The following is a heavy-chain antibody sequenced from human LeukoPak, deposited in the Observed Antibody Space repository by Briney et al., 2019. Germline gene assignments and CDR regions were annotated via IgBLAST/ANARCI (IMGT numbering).Heavy chain of an antibody. J-gene: IGHJ6*04. D-gene: IGHD3-10*01. CDR1: GFTFSSYA. V-gene: IGHV3-30*04. CDR3: ARGDITMVRGVILDV. Sequence: QPGGSLRLSCAASGFTFSSYAMHWVRQAPGKGLEWVAVISYDGSNKYYEDSVKGRFTISRDNSKNTLYLQMNSLRAEDTAVYYCARGDITMVRGVILDVWGKGTTVTVSS. CDR2: ISYDGSNK.